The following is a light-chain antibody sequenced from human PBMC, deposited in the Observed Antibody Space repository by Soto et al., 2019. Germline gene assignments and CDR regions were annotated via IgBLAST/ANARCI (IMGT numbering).Light chain of an antibody. CDR3: SSYTTSSTGV. V-gene: IGLV2-14*01. Sequence: QSALTQPASVSGSPGQSITISCTGTSSDVGGYNYVSWYQQHPGKAPKLMIYDVSDRPSGLSNRFSGSKSGNTASLTISGLQAEDEADYYCSSYTTSSTGVFGTGTKVTVL. J-gene: IGLJ1*01. CDR2: DVS. CDR1: SSDVGGYNY.